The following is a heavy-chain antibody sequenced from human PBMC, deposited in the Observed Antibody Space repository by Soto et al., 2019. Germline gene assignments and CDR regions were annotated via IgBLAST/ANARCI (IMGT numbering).Heavy chain of an antibody. V-gene: IGHV1-18*04. CDR1: GYPFSKYG. CDR3: ATSYDSGFDP. CDR2: IKPDNGNT. J-gene: IGHJ5*02. Sequence: QLQLVQSGGEVKKPGASVRVPCEAYGYPFSKYGISWIRQAPGQGLEWMGWIKPDNGNTDYAQKFQGRVTMTTDTSSNTAYMELRSLRSDDTAVYYCATSYDSGFDPWGQGTLVSVSS. D-gene: IGHD5-12*01.